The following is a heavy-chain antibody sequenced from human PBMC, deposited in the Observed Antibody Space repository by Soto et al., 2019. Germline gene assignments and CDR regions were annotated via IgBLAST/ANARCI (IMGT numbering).Heavy chain of an antibody. V-gene: IGHV1-69*13. D-gene: IGHD2-21*02. Sequence: SVKVSCKASGYTFTSYAISWVRQAPGQGLEWMGGIIPIFGTANYAQKFQGRVTITADESTSTAYMELSSLRSEDTAVYYCARHERLTVRRWRLIDYWGQGTLVTVSS. CDR3: ARHERLTVRRWRLIDY. CDR1: GYTFTSYA. J-gene: IGHJ4*02. CDR2: IIPIFGTA.